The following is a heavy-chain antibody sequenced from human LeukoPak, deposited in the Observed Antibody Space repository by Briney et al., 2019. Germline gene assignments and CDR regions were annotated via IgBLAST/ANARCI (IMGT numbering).Heavy chain of an antibody. CDR2: INPNSGGT. D-gene: IGHD2-2*01. CDR3: ARDEGYCSSTSCYRHAFDI. V-gene: IGHV1-2*04. J-gene: IGHJ3*02. Sequence: ASVEVSCKASGYTFTGYYMHWVRQAPGQGLEWMGWINPNSGGTNYAQKFQGWVTMTRDTSISTAYMELSRLRSDDTAVYYCARDEGYCSSTSCYRHAFDIWGQGTMVTASS. CDR1: GYTFTGYY.